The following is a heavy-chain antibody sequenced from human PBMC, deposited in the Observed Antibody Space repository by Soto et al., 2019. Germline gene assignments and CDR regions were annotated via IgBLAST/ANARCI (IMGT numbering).Heavy chain of an antibody. CDR1: GGTFSSYA. J-gene: IGHJ6*02. Sequence: QVQLVQSWAEVKKPGSSVNVSCKASGGTFSSYAISWVRQAPGQGLEWMGGIIPISGTANYAQKFQGRVTITADESTSTAYMELSSLRSEDTAVYYCARSQGSSTSLEIYYYYYYGMDVWGQGTTVTVSS. D-gene: IGHD2-2*01. CDR3: ARSQGSSTSLEIYYYYYYGMDV. V-gene: IGHV1-69*01. CDR2: IIPISGTA.